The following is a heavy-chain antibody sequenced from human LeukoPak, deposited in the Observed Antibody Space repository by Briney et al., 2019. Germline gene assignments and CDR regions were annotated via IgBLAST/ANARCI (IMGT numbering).Heavy chain of an antibody. CDR3: ARGCSSTSCNDAFDI. D-gene: IGHD2-2*01. CDR2: IGTAGDT. Sequence: GGSLRLSCAASGFTFSSYDTHWVRQATGKGLEWVSAIGTAGDTYYPGSVKGRFTISRENAKNSLYLQMNSLRAEDTAVYYCARGCSSTSCNDAFDIWGQGTMVTVSS. CDR1: GFTFSSYD. V-gene: IGHV3-13*01. J-gene: IGHJ3*02.